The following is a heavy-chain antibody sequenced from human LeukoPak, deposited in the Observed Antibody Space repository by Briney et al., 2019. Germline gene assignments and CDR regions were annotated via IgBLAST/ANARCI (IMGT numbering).Heavy chain of an antibody. CDR3: AKDQGGYDFWSGWVFDY. CDR2: ISGSGGST. Sequence: GGSLRLSCAASGFTFSSYAMSWVRQAPGKGLEWVSAISGSGGSTYYPDSVKGRFTISRDNSKNTLYLQMNSLRAEDTAVYYCAKDQGGYDFWSGWVFDYWGQGTLVTVS. V-gene: IGHV3-23*01. J-gene: IGHJ4*02. CDR1: GFTFSSYA. D-gene: IGHD3-3*01.